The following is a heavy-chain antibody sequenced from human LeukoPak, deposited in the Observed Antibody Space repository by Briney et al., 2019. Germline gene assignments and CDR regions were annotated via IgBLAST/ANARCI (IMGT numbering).Heavy chain of an antibody. CDR3: ARHPTVAGNLDY. D-gene: IGHD6-19*01. CDR1: GYSFSSYW. Sequence: GDSLKISCQRSGYSFSSYWIAWVRQMPGKGLEWVGIIAPGHSDIRYSPSFQGQVTISADKSTSTAYLQWSSLKASDTAMYYCARHPTVAGNLDYWGQGTLVTVSS. V-gene: IGHV5-51*01. CDR2: IAPGHSDI. J-gene: IGHJ4*02.